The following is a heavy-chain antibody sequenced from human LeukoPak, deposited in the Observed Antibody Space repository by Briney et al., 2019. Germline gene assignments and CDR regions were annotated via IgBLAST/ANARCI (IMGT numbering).Heavy chain of an antibody. CDR1: GFNFRYYG. CDR2: IAYDGSNQ. Sequence: PGRSLRLSCAASGFNFRYYGMNWVRQAPGKGLEWLALIAYDGSNQYYADSVQGRFTISRDNYKDTVYLQMNGLSTEDTAMYFCAGAKDYPLEFWGQGTLVTVSS. D-gene: IGHD4-11*01. J-gene: IGHJ4*02. CDR3: AGAKDYPLEF. V-gene: IGHV3-30*03.